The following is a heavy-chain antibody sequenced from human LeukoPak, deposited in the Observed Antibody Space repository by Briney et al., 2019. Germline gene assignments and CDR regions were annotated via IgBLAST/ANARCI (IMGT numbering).Heavy chain of an antibody. CDR3: ARDVRIFGVVITPEVGFDY. V-gene: IGHV4-39*07. D-gene: IGHD3-3*01. J-gene: IGHJ4*02. CDR1: GGSISSSSYY. Sequence: SETLSLTCTVSGGSISSSSYYWGWIRQPPGKGLEWVGSIYYSGSTYYNPSLKSRVTISVDTSKNQFSLKLSSVTAADTAVYYCARDVRIFGVVITPEVGFDYWGQGTLVTVSS. CDR2: IYYSGST.